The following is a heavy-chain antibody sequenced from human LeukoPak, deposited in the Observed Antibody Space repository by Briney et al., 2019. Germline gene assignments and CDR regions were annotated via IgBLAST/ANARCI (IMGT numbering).Heavy chain of an antibody. D-gene: IGHD5-18*01. J-gene: IGHJ4*02. Sequence: PSETLSLTCTVSGGSISSSSYYWGWIRQPPGKGLEWIGSIYYSGSTYYNPSLKSRVTISVDTSKNQFSLKLSSVTAADTAVYYCASPTRYSYGMEVQLGYWGQGTLVTVSS. V-gene: IGHV4-39*01. CDR1: GGSISSSSYY. CDR2: IYYSGST. CDR3: ASPTRYSYGMEVQLGY.